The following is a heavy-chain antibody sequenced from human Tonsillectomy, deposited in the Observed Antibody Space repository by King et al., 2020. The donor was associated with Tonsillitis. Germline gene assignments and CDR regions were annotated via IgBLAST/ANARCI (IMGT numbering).Heavy chain of an antibody. CDR2: MNPHSGNT. J-gene: IGHJ4*02. Sequence: VQLVESGAEVKKPGASVKVSCQASGYTFITYDINWVRQAPGQGLEWMGWMNPHSGNTAYAREFQGRVTLTRNTSISTAYMELGSLRSDDTAVDYCARGWGDCVTGSTYYFDYPGPGTLLTVSS. CDR3: ARGWGDCVTGSTYYFDY. V-gene: IGHV1-8*01. CDR1: GYTFITYD. D-gene: IGHD3-9*01.